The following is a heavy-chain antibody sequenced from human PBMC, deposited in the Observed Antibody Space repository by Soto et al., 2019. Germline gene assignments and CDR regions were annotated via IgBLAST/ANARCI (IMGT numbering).Heavy chain of an antibody. D-gene: IGHD6-25*01. CDR1: RFTFSTYW. V-gene: IGHV3-74*03. CDR2: INSDGSST. Sequence: EVQLVESGGGLVQPGGSLRLSCAASRFTFSTYWMHWVRQVPGKGLVWVSRINSDGSSTTYADSVKGRFTISRDNAKNTRYLQMNRLRAEDTAVYYCARLLSTTLGGGDAFDTWGQGTMVTVSS. J-gene: IGHJ3*02. CDR3: ARLLSTTLGGGDAFDT.